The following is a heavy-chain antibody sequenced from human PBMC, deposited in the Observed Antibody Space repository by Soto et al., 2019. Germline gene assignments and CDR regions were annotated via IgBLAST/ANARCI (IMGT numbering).Heavy chain of an antibody. CDR1: GFTVSTSW. Sequence: EVQLVESGGAVVQPGGSLRLSCAASGFTVSTSWMHWVRQAPGKGLVWVSHIDTVETITTYADSVKGRFAISRDNAKNTLYLQMTSLRADDTAVYYCVRSHCAGGDCFGGFDPWGQGTLVTVSS. J-gene: IGHJ5*02. CDR3: VRSHCAGGDCFGGFDP. D-gene: IGHD2-21*01. V-gene: IGHV3-74*01. CDR2: IDTVETIT.